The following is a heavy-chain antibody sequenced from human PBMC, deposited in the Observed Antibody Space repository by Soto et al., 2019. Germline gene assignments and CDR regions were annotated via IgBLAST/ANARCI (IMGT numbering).Heavy chain of an antibody. Sequence: SETLSLTCTVSGGSISSGGYYWSWIRQHPGKGLEWIGYIYYSGSTYYNPSRKSRVTISVDTSKNQFSLKLSSVTAADTAVYYCARGNSSSWYYFDYWGQGTLVTVSS. V-gene: IGHV4-31*03. CDR3: ARGNSSSWYYFDY. CDR2: IYYSGST. J-gene: IGHJ4*02. CDR1: GGSISSGGYY. D-gene: IGHD6-13*01.